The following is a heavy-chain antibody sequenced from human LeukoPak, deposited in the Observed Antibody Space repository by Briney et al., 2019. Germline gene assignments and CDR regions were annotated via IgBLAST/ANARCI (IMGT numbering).Heavy chain of an antibody. CDR3: ARDSFLYSSSWYNYYYGMDV. V-gene: IGHV3-21*01. CDR1: GFTFSSYS. CDR2: ISSSSSYI. D-gene: IGHD6-13*01. J-gene: IGHJ6*02. Sequence: GGSLRLSCAASGFTFSSYSMNWVRQAPGKGLEWVSSISSSSSYIYYADSVKGRFTISRDNAKNSLYLQMNSLRAEDTAVYYCARDSFLYSSSWYNYYYGMDVWGQGTTVTVSS.